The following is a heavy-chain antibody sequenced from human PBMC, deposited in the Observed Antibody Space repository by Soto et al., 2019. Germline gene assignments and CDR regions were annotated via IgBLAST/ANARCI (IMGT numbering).Heavy chain of an antibody. CDR1: GGAFSDYA. J-gene: IGHJ6*02. CDR3: ASWLKGPDIGNYYYGMDV. Sequence: QVQLVQSGAEVKKPGSSVMVTCKASGGAFSDYAFSWVRQAPGQGLEWLGGIMPIFRAPDYAQKFQGRVTITADAFTRTAYMEMNSLRSEDTAVYYCASWLKGPDIGNYYYGMDVWGQGTTVTVS. CDR2: IMPIFRAP. D-gene: IGHD2-15*01. V-gene: IGHV1-69*12.